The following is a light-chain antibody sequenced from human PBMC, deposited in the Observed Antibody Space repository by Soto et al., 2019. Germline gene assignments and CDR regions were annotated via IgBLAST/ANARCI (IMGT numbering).Light chain of an antibody. V-gene: IGKV1-33*01. Sequence: DIQMTQSPSSLSASVGDRVTITCQASQDITNYLNCYQQKPGKAPELLIYDRSNLETGVPSRFGGSGSGTDFTFPISSLQPENIATNYCQHFDNLPFGGGTKVEIK. CDR3: QHFDNLP. CDR2: DRS. CDR1: QDITNY. J-gene: IGKJ4*01.